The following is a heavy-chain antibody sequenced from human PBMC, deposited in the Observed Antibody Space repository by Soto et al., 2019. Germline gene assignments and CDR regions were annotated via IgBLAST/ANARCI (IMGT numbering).Heavy chain of an antibody. CDR2: IYHSGST. CDR3: AAGGGLPRYY. J-gene: IGHJ4*02. Sequence: PSETLSLTCAVSGGSISSCGYSWIWIRQPPGKGLEWIGYIYHSGSTYYNPSLKSRVTISVDRSKNQFSLKLSSVTAADTAVYYCAAGGGLPRYYWGQGTLVTVSS. V-gene: IGHV4-30-2*01. CDR1: GGSISSCGYS. D-gene: IGHD5-12*01.